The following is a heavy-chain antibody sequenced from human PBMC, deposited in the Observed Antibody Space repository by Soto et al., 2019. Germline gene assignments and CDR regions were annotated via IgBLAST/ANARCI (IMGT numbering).Heavy chain of an antibody. V-gene: IGHV3-30*18. CDR3: AKDLFSGGSYPNWFDP. Sequence: QVQLVESGGGVVQPVRSLRLSCAASGFSFSSYGMHWVRQAPGKGLEWVALISYDGSNKFYADSVKGRFTISRDNSKNTLYLQVNSLRAEDTAVYYCAKDLFSGGSYPNWFDPWGQGTLVTVSS. D-gene: IGHD1-26*01. J-gene: IGHJ5*02. CDR1: GFSFSSYG. CDR2: ISYDGSNK.